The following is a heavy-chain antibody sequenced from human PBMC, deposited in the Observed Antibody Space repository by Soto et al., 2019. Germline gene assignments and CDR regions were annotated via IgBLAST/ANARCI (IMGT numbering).Heavy chain of an antibody. CDR2: ISYDGSNK. V-gene: IGHV3-30-3*01. Sequence: QVQLVESGGGVVQPGRSLRLSCAASGFTFSSYAMHWVRQAPGKGLEWVAVISYDGSNKYYADSVKGRFTISRDKSKNTLYLQMNSMRAEDTAVYYCATLGFLDWLVHPTLWYYYYYGMDVWGQGTTVTVSS. CDR3: ATLGFLDWLVHPTLWYYYYYGMDV. CDR1: GFTFSSYA. D-gene: IGHD3-3*02. J-gene: IGHJ6*02.